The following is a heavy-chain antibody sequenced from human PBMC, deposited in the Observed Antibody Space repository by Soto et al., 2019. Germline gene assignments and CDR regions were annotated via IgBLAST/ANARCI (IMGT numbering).Heavy chain of an antibody. CDR1: GFTFSSYG. J-gene: IGHJ4*02. V-gene: IGHV3-23*01. CDR3: AKTGPGSSYGYYFDS. D-gene: IGHD5-18*01. Sequence: GGSLRLSCAASGFTFSSYGMSWVRQAPGEGLEWVSGISGSGGSTYYADSVKGRFTIPRDNSKNTLYLQMYSLRAEDTAVYYCAKTGPGSSYGYYFDSWGQGTLVTVSS. CDR2: ISGSGGST.